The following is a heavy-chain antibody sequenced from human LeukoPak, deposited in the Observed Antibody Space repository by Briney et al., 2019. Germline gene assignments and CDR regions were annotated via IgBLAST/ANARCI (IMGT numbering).Heavy chain of an antibody. D-gene: IGHD6-19*01. CDR3: ARDVGWYHFEY. CDR1: GFTFSTYW. J-gene: IGHJ4*02. Sequence: GGSLRLSCAASGFTFSTYWMTWVSQAPGKGLEWVTHIEQDGSQKSYVDSVKGRFTISRDNAKNSLYLQMSSLRDEDTAVYYCARDVGWYHFEYWGQGTLVTVSA. CDR2: IEQDGSQK. V-gene: IGHV3-7*03.